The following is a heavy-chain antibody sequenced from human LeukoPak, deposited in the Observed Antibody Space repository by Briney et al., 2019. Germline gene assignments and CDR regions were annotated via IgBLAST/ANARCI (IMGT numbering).Heavy chain of an antibody. V-gene: IGHV4-4*07. J-gene: IGHJ4*02. D-gene: IGHD1-26*01. Sequence: ESLSLTCTVSGGSISSYYWSWIRQPAGKGLEWIGRIYASGNTNYNPSLKSRVTMSVDTSKNQFSMKLYSVTAADTAVYYCATDSSGTYDYWGQGILVTVSS. CDR3: ATDSSGTYDY. CDR1: GGSISSYY. CDR2: IYASGNT.